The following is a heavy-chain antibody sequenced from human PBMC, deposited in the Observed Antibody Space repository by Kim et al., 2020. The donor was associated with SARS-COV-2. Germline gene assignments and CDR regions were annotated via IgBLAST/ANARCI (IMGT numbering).Heavy chain of an antibody. CDR2: INHSGST. D-gene: IGHD6-13*01. CDR3: ARGQQRTWGY. Sequence: SETLSLTCAVYGGSFSGYYWSWIRQPPGKGLEWIGEINHSGSTNYNPSLKSRVTISVDTSKNQFSLKLSSVTAADTAVYYCARGQQRTWGYWGQGTLVTVSS. V-gene: IGHV4-34*01. CDR1: GGSFSGYY. J-gene: IGHJ4*02.